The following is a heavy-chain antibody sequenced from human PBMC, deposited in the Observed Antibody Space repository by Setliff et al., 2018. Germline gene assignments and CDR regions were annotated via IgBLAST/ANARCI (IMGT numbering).Heavy chain of an antibody. Sequence: ASVKVSCKASGYTFSHSGISWVRQAPGQGLEWMGYIKSYNGDTYFAQNLQGRLSMTTDTSSSTAYMELTSLRSDDTAMYYCARDADHYDTGENPIFDYWGQGTLGTVSS. CDR1: GYTFSHSG. CDR2: IKSYNGDT. CDR3: ARDADHYDTGENPIFDY. V-gene: IGHV1-18*01. D-gene: IGHD2-8*02. J-gene: IGHJ4*02.